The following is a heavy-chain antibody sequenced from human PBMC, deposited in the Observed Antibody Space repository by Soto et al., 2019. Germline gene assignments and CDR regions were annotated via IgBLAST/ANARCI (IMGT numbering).Heavy chain of an antibody. D-gene: IGHD7-27*01. CDR2: IYWDDDK. CDR1: GFSLTRGVG. Sequence: QITLKESGPALVKPTQTLTLTCTFSGFSLTRGVGVAWIRQPPGKALEWLALIYWDDDKRYSSSLKSRLTITKHTSKNPVVLILTNLDPVDTATYYCAHKPLPPTGAFDPWGQGTLVTVSS. V-gene: IGHV2-5*02. J-gene: IGHJ5*02. CDR3: AHKPLPPTGAFDP.